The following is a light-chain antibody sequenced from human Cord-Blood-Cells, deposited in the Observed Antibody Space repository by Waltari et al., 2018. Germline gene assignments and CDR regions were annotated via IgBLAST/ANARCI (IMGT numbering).Light chain of an antibody. J-gene: IGKJ3*01. Sequence: DIQMTQSPSSLSASVGDRVTITCRASQSISSYLNCYQQKPGKAPKLLIYAASSLQSEVPSRFSGSGSGTDFTLTISSLQPEDFATYYCQQSYSTPVTFGPGTKVDIK. CDR1: QSISSY. CDR2: AAS. CDR3: QQSYSTPVT. V-gene: IGKV1-39*01.